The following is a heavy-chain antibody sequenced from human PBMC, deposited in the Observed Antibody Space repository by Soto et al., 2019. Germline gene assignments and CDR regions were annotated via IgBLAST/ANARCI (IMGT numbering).Heavy chain of an antibody. CDR1: GGSVSSGRYY. Sequence: QVQLQESGPGLVKPSETLSLTCTVSGGSVSSGRYYWSWSRQPPGKGLEWIGYIYYSGSTNHKSSLRSQVNISLDTPKNQFSLNLRSVTAADTAVYFCARSGAGSGWLGGQGTLVTVSS. D-gene: IGHD6-19*01. CDR2: IYYSGST. CDR3: ARSGAGSGWL. V-gene: IGHV4-61*01. J-gene: IGHJ4*02.